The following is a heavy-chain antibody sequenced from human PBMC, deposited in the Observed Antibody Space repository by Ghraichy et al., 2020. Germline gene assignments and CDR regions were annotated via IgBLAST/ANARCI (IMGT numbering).Heavy chain of an antibody. V-gene: IGHV3-23*01. D-gene: IGHD3-9*01. Sequence: VSGISGIGANTYYADSVKGRVTIPRDIAKNTVYLQMNSLRAEDTAVYYCAKGADSGCTVPCWYYYGMDVWCQG. J-gene: IGHJ6*02. CDR3: AKGADSGCTVPCWYYYGMDV. CDR2: ISGIGANT.